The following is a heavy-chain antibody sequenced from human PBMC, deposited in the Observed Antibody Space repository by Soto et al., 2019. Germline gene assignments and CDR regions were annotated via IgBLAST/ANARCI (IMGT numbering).Heavy chain of an antibody. D-gene: IGHD2-2*01. CDR1: GFTFSSYA. Sequence: GGSLRLSCAASGFTFSSYAMSWVRQAPGKGLEWVSRINTDGGSSAYADSVKGRFTISRDNAKNTLYLQVNGLRAEDTAVYYCAREAGYCSRTSCYRRAFDTWGQGTTVTVSS. J-gene: IGHJ3*02. CDR2: INTDGGSS. V-gene: IGHV3-74*03. CDR3: AREAGYCSRTSCYRRAFDT.